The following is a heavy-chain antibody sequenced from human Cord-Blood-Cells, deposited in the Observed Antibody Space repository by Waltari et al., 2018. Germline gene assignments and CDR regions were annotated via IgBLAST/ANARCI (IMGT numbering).Heavy chain of an antibody. J-gene: IGHJ2*01. CDR3: ARGVVLVVYDWYFDL. D-gene: IGHD2-8*02. V-gene: IGHV1-69*01. CDR2: IIPIFGTA. Sequence: QVQLVQSGAEVKKPGSSVKVSCKASGGTFSSYAISWVRQAPGQGLEWMGGIIPIFGTAHYAQKFQGNVTITADDSTSTAYMELSSLRSEDTAVYYCARGVVLVVYDWYFDLWGRGTLVTVSS. CDR1: GGTFSSYA.